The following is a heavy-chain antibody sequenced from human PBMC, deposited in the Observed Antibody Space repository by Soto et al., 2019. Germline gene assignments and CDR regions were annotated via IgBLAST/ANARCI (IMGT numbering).Heavy chain of an antibody. J-gene: IGHJ4*02. CDR3: TRDGVGILTGYYLEYYFDY. D-gene: IGHD3-9*01. CDR1: GFTFGDYA. V-gene: IGHV3-49*03. Sequence: PGGSLRLSCTASGFTFGDYAMSWFRQAPGKGLEWVGFIRSKAYGGTTEYAASVKGRFTISRDDSKSIAYLQMNSLKTEDTAVYYCTRDGVGILTGYYLEYYFDYWGQGTLVTVSS. CDR2: IRSKAYGGTT.